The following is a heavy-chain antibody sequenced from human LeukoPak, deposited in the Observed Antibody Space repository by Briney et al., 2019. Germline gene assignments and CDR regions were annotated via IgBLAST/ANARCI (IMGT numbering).Heavy chain of an antibody. V-gene: IGHV1-8*02. CDR2: MNPNSGNT. J-gene: IGHJ4*02. D-gene: IGHD4-17*01. CDR1: GGTFSSYA. Sequence: ASVKVSCKASGGTFSSYAISWVRQAPGQGLEWMGWMNPNSGNTGYAQKFQGRVTMTRNTSISTAYMELSSLRSEDTAVYYCARLPQDYGDYLDPRGDDYWGQGTLVTVSS. CDR3: ARLPQDYGDYLDPRGDDY.